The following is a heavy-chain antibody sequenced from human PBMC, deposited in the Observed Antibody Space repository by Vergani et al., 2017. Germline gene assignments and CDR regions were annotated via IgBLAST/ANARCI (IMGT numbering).Heavy chain of an antibody. CDR3: ARVKAVVTPPLNYYYGMDV. CDR1: GGTFSSYA. V-gene: IGHV1-69*06. CDR2: IIPIFGTA. J-gene: IGHJ6*02. D-gene: IGHD4-23*01. Sequence: QVQLVQSGAEVKKPGSSVKVSCKASGGTFSSYAISWVRKAPGQGLEWMGGIIPIFGTANYAQKFQGRVTITADKSTSTAYIELSSLRAEDTAIYYCARVKAVVTPPLNYYYGMDVWGQGTTVTVSS.